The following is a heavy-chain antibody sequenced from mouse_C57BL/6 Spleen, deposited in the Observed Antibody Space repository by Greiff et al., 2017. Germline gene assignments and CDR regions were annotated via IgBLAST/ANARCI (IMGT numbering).Heavy chain of an antibody. V-gene: IGHV5-12*01. CDR3: ARGDYGYDEWVAY. D-gene: IGHD2-2*01. CDR1: GFTFSDYY. J-gene: IGHJ3*01. CDR2: ISNGGGST. Sequence: DVHLVESGGGLVQPGGSLKLSCAASGFTFSDYYMYWVRQTPEKRLEWVAYISNGGGSTYYPDTVKGRFTISRDNAKNTLYLQMSRLKSEDTAMYYCARGDYGYDEWVAYWGQGTLVTVSA.